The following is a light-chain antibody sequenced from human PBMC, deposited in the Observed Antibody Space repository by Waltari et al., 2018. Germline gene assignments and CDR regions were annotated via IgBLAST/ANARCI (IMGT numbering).Light chain of an antibody. Sequence: DTQMTQSPSSLSASVGDRVTITCRASQSISSYLSWYQRKPGKAPKLLIYDTSTLQSGVPSRFSGSGSGTDFTLTISSLQPEDFATYWCQQSYSSFSFGGGTKVEIK. V-gene: IGKV1-39*01. CDR3: QQSYSSFS. J-gene: IGKJ4*01. CDR1: QSISSY. CDR2: DTS.